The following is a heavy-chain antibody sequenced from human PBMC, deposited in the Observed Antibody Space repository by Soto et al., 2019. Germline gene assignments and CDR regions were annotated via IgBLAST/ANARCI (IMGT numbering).Heavy chain of an antibody. D-gene: IGHD3-10*01. J-gene: IGHJ6*02. CDR2: ISSSGITI. CDR1: GFTFSTYS. CDR3: ARYMAGYYYGMDV. V-gene: IGHV3-48*02. Sequence: PGGSLRLSCAASGFTFSTYSMNWVRQAPGKGLEWVSYISSSGITIYYADSVKGRFTISRDNAKSSLYLQMNSLRDEDTAVYYCARYMAGYYYGMDVWGQGTTVTVSS.